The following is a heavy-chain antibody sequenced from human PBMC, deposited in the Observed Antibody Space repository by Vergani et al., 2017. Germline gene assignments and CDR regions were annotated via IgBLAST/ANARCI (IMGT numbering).Heavy chain of an antibody. Sequence: EVQLVESGGGLVQPGGSLTLSCAASGFTVSTDYFSWVRQAPGKGLEWVSILYRGAFTSYTDSVKGRFTVSRDNAKNTLFLQMSSLRVEDTAVYYCARDLDYSDRSGHHYDAFDIWGQGTLVTVSS. CDR1: GFTVSTDY. J-gene: IGHJ3*02. D-gene: IGHD3-22*01. CDR2: LYRGAFT. CDR3: ARDLDYSDRSGHHYDAFDI. V-gene: IGHV3-66*01.